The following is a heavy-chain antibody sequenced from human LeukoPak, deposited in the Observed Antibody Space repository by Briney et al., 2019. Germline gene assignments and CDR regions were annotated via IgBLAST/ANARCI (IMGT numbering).Heavy chain of an antibody. J-gene: IGHJ6*02. CDR2: IFGGDST. CDR1: GFAVSNIY. V-gene: IGHV3-66*01. Sequence: GGSLRLSCAASGFAVSNIYMNWVRQAPGKGLEWVSVIFGGDSTYCADSVKGRFTISRDNSKNTVYLQMNSLRADDTAVYHCARGLGTYTTSWYHFYGMDFWGLGTTVTVS. CDR3: ARGLGTYTTSWYHFYGMDF. D-gene: IGHD3-16*01.